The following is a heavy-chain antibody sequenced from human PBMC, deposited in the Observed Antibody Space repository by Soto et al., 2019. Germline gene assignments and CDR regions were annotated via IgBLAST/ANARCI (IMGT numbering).Heavy chain of an antibody. J-gene: IGHJ4*02. CDR1: GGFLSSGSYY. CDR3: AREPRYCSGGSCGAAYFDY. CDR2: IYDSGST. D-gene: IGHD2-15*01. Sequence: SETLSLTCTVSGGFLSSGSYYWSWIRQPPGRGLEWIGYIYDSGSTNYNPSLKSRVTISVDTSKNQFSLKLSSVTAADTAVYYCAREPRYCSGGSCGAAYFDYWGQGTLVTVSS. V-gene: IGHV4-61*01.